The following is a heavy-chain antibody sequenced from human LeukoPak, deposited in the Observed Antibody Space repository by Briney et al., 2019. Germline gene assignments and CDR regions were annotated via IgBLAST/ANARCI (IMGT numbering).Heavy chain of an antibody. CDR3: ARAKYSSSWYLTG. Sequence: GGSLRLSCAASGFTFSSYAMHWVRQAPGKGLEWVSYISSSGSTIYYADSVKGRFTISRDNAKNSLYLQMNSLRAEDTAVYYCARAKYSSSWYLTGWGQGTLVTVSS. CDR2: ISSSGSTI. D-gene: IGHD6-13*01. CDR1: GFTFSSYA. J-gene: IGHJ4*02. V-gene: IGHV3-48*03.